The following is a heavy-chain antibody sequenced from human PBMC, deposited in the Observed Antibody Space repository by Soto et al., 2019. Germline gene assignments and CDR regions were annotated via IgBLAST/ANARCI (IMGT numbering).Heavy chain of an antibody. Sequence: SVKVSCKASGGTFSRSGFHWVRQAPGQGLEWMGMIVPSVDATNYAQKFQARVTISADQFTSTVYMELRSLRSEDTAVYYCARCPQPPDTADPYAVDVWGQGTRVTVSS. CDR3: ARCPQPPDTADPYAVDV. CDR1: GGTFSRSG. D-gene: IGHD5-18*01. J-gene: IGHJ6*02. CDR2: IVPSVDAT. V-gene: IGHV1-69*11.